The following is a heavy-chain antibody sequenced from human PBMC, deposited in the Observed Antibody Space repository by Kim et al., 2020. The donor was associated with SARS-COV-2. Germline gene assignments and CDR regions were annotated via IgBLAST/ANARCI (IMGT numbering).Heavy chain of an antibody. CDR1: GYTFTSYD. D-gene: IGHD6-13*01. V-gene: IGHV1-8*01. CDR3: ARGLDIAAAGWWVWFDP. Sequence: ASVKVSCKASGYTFTSYDINWVRQATGQGLEWMGWMNPNSGNTGYAQKFQGRVTMTRNTSISTAYMELSSLRSEDTAVYYCARGLDIAAAGWWVWFDPWGQGTLVTVSS. J-gene: IGHJ5*02. CDR2: MNPNSGNT.